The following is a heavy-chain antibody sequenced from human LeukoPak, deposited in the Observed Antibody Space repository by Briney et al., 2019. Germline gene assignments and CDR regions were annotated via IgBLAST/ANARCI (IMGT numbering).Heavy chain of an antibody. V-gene: IGHV3-74*01. CDR1: GFTFSSYW. CDR3: AISRGLTGFDY. J-gene: IGHJ4*02. CDR2: INSDGSST. D-gene: IGHD7-27*01. Sequence: GGSLRLSCAASGFTFSSYWMHWVRQAPGKGLVWVSRINSDGSSTSYADSVKGRFTISRDNPKNTLYLQMNSLRAEDTAVYYCAISRGLTGFDYWGQGTLVTVSS.